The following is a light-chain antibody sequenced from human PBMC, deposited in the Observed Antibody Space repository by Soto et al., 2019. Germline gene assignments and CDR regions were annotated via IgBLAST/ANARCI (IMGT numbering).Light chain of an antibody. CDR2: AAS. CDR1: QDIGGR. V-gene: IGKV1-12*01. J-gene: IGKJ1*01. CDR3: LQVYSFPQT. Sequence: DIQMTQSPSSVSASVGDRITITCRPSQDIGGRLAWFQQKRGNAPQYLIQAASILQSGVPSRFSGGGSGTELILTINNLQPEDVASYLCLQVYSFPQTFGLGAKVDIK.